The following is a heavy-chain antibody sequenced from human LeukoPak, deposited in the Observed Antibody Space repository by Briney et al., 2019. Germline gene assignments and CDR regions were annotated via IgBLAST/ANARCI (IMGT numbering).Heavy chain of an antibody. J-gene: IGHJ4*02. D-gene: IGHD3-10*01. V-gene: IGHV1-69*04. CDR1: GGTFSSYA. CDR2: IIPILGIA. CDR3: ARGESCGSGSYE. Sequence: ASVKVSCKASGGTFSSYAISWVRQAPGQGLEWMGRIIPILGIADYAQKFQGRVTITADKSTSTAYKELSSLRSEDTAVYYCARGESCGSGSYEWGQGTLVTVSS.